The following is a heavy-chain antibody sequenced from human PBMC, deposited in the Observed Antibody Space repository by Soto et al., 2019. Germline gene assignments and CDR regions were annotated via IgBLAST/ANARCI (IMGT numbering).Heavy chain of an antibody. Sequence: ASVKVSCKASGYTFTGYYMHWVRQAPGQGLEWMGWINPNSGGTNYAQKFQGWVTMTRDTSISTAYMELSRLRSDDTAVYYCARGRNGVTWGPPSTTQESINFYGMDVWGQGTTVTVSS. D-gene: IGHD1-1*01. V-gene: IGHV1-2*04. J-gene: IGHJ6*02. CDR2: INPNSGGT. CDR3: ARGRNGVTWGPPSTTQESINFYGMDV. CDR1: GYTFTGYY.